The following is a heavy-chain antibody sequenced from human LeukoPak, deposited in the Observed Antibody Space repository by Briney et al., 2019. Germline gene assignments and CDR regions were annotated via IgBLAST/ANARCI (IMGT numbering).Heavy chain of an antibody. CDR3: PRDRAEYYGSGSFFNLEYFYYYMDV. J-gene: IGHJ6*03. Sequence: ASVKVSCKASGYTFTGYYIYWVRQAPGQGLEWMGWINPKSGGTNYAQKFQGRVTMTRDTSISTAYMELSRLRSDDTAVYYCPRDRAEYYGSGSFFNLEYFYYYMDVWGKGTTVTVSS. V-gene: IGHV1-2*02. CDR1: GYTFTGYY. D-gene: IGHD3-10*01. CDR2: INPKSGGT.